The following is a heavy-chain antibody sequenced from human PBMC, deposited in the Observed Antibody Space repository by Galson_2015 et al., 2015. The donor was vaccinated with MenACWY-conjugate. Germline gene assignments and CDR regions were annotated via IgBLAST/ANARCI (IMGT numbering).Heavy chain of an antibody. D-gene: IGHD2-2*01. Sequence: LSLTCTVSGGSIRRYYWGWVRQPPGKGLEWIGTIYHSGTTYYNPSLKSRVTISVDTSKNQFSLKLTSVTAADTALYFCARALLYCSSATCYPYYFDSWGQGTLVTVSS. CDR1: GGSIRRYY. J-gene: IGHJ4*02. V-gene: IGHV4-38-2*02. CDR2: IYHSGTT. CDR3: ARALLYCSSATCYPYYFDS.